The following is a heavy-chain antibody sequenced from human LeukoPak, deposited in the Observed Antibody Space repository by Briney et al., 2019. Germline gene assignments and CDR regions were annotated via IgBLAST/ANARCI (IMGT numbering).Heavy chain of an antibody. D-gene: IGHD2-21*02. V-gene: IGHV3-74*01. CDR1: GFTFSSYW. J-gene: IGHJ4*02. CDR2: IYSDGSGT. Sequence: GGSLRLSCAAPGFTFSSYWMHWVRQAPGKGLVWVSRIYSDGSGTSYADSVKGRFTISRDNAKNTLYLQMNSLRAEDTAVYYCASLGVVTAINPQTFDYWGQGTLVTVSS. CDR3: ASLGVVTAINPQTFDY.